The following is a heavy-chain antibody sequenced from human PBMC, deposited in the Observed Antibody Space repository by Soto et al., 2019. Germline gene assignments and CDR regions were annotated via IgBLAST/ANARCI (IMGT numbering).Heavy chain of an antibody. CDR1: GLNFAGYA. D-gene: IGHD2-2*01. J-gene: IGHJ4*02. CDR2: LSSSGEKT. Sequence: EVRLSESGGGLARPGGSLRLSCEASGLNFAGYAMSWVRQAPGKGLDWVSSLSSSGEKTYYSDSVRGRFTTSRDNTKTTVYLQMNTLSADDTAVYFCAKESLFPSIQGIITNWGQGVVVTVSS. V-gene: IGHV3-23*01. CDR3: AKESLFPSIQGIITN.